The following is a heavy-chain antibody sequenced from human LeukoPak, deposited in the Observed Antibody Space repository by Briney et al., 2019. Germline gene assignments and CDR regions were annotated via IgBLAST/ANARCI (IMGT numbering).Heavy chain of an antibody. CDR2: IMSKTDGETT. V-gene: IGHV3-15*01. D-gene: IGHD1-26*01. J-gene: IGHJ4*02. Sequence: GGSLRLSCAASGLSFTNARMSWVRQAPGKGLEWVGRIMSKTDGETTDYAAPVKGRFILSRDDSESTLYLQMNNLEVEDTAVYYCTTRSQSGSYAYWGQGALVTVSS. CDR1: GLSFTNAR. CDR3: TTRSQSGSYAY.